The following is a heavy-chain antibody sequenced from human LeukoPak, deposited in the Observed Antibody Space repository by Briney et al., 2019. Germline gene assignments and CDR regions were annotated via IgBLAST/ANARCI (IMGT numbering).Heavy chain of an antibody. V-gene: IGHV4-39*01. CDR3: ARHGYYFDSPSDY. J-gene: IGHJ4*02. Sequence: SETLSLTCTVSGGSIRSSSYYWGWIRQPPGKGLEWIGSVHYSGSTYDNPSLKSRVTISVDTSKNQFSLKLSSVTTADTAMYYCARHGYYFDSPSDYWGQGTLVTVSS. D-gene: IGHD3-22*01. CDR1: GGSIRSSSYY. CDR2: VHYSGST.